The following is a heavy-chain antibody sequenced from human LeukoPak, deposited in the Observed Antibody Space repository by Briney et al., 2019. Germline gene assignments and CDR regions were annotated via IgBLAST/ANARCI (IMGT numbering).Heavy chain of an antibody. Sequence: KPSETLSLTCTVSGGSISSTNYYWGWIRQPPGTGLEWIGSIYYSGSTYHNPSLKSRVTISVDTSKNQFSLKLSSVTAADTAVYYSARESDRYCSSTSCPNWYDPWGQGTLVTVSS. V-gene: IGHV4-39*07. CDR2: IYYSGST. J-gene: IGHJ5*02. CDR3: ARESDRYCSSTSCPNWYDP. CDR1: GGSISSTNYY. D-gene: IGHD2-2*01.